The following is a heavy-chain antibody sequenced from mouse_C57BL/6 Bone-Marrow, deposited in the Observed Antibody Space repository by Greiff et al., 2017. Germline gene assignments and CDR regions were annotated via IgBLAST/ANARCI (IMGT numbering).Heavy chain of an antibody. V-gene: IGHV5-12*01. CDR3: ARQIYYDYAWFAY. CDR1: GFTFSDYY. D-gene: IGHD2-4*01. CDR2: ISNGGGST. J-gene: IGHJ3*01. Sequence: DVMLVESGGGLVQPGGSLKLSCAASGFTFSDYYMYWVRQTPEKRLEWVAYISNGGGSTYYPDTVKGRFTISRDNAKNTLYLQMSRLKSEDTAMYYCARQIYYDYAWFAYWGQGTLVTVSA.